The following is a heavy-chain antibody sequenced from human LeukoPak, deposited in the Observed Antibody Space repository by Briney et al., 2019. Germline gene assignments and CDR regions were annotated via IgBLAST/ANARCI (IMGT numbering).Heavy chain of an antibody. Sequence: RGGSLRLSCAASGFTFSSYEMNWVRQAPGKGVEGVSYISSSGSTIYYADSVKGRFTISRDNAKNSLYLQMNSLRAEDKAVYYCVRDHHRRLYDSQARDTFDIWGRGTMVTVSS. CDR1: GFTFSSYE. CDR2: ISSSGSTI. D-gene: IGHD5/OR15-5a*01. J-gene: IGHJ3*02. V-gene: IGHV3-48*03. CDR3: VRDHHRRLYDSQARDTFDI.